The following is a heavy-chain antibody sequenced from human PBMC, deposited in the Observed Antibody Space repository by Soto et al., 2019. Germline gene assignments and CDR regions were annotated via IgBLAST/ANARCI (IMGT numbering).Heavy chain of an antibody. V-gene: IGHV1-69*12. J-gene: IGHJ4*02. CDR1: GGTFSSYA. D-gene: IGHD1-26*01. CDR3: ARPRRDGSFDY. CDR2: LIPIFGTA. Sequence: QVQLVQSGAEVKKPGSSVKVSCKASGGTFSSYAISWVRQAPGQGLEWMGGLIPIFGTANYAQKFQGRVPXTXXDPTSTAYMELSSLRSEDTAVYYCARPRRDGSFDYWGQGTLVTVSS.